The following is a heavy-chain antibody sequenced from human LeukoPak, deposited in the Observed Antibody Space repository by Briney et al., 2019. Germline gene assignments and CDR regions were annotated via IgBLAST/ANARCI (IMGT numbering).Heavy chain of an antibody. J-gene: IGHJ6*02. Sequence: SETLSLTCTVSGGSISSYYWSWIRQPPGKGLEWIGYIYYSGSTNYNPSLKSRVTISVDTSKNQFSLKLSSVTAADTAVYYCARLLDTAMVKDYYYYYYGMDVWGQGTTVTVSS. CDR2: IYYSGST. CDR1: GGSISSYY. V-gene: IGHV4-59*08. D-gene: IGHD5-18*01. CDR3: ARLLDTAMVKDYYYYYYGMDV.